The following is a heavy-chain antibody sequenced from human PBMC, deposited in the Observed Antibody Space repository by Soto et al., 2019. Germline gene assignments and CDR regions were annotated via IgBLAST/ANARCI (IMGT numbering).Heavy chain of an antibody. CDR3: ARSVSFGEADS. CDR1: GGSISGGSYY. D-gene: IGHD3-10*01. CDR2: IYHSGST. Sequence: QVQLQESGPGLVKPSETLSLTCSVSGGSISGGSYYWSWIRQPPGKGLEWIGYIYHSGSTNYNPSLKSRGTISLDTATNPSSLNLRAVSAADTAVYFCARSVSFGEADSWGQGILVTVSS. J-gene: IGHJ4*02. V-gene: IGHV4-61*01.